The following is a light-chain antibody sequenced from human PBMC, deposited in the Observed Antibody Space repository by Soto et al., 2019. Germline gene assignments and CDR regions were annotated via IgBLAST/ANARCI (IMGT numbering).Light chain of an antibody. CDR2: SAS. CDR3: QKYDT. CDR1: QSVSCSD. J-gene: IGKJ2*01. V-gene: IGKV3-20*01. Sequence: ILLTPSPGTLSLSPGERATLSCLASQSVSCSDLAWYQQKPGQAPRLLIYSASSRATGIPDSFSGSGSGTDFTLTIRRLEPEDFAVYYCQKYDTFGQGTKLEIK.